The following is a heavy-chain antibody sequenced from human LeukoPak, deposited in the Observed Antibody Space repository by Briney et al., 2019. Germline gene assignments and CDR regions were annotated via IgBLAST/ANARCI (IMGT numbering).Heavy chain of an antibody. D-gene: IGHD3-10*01. Sequence: AGGSLRLSCAASGFTFDDYAMHWVRQAPGKGLEWVSGVSWNSGIIGYADSVKGRFTISRDNAKNSLYLQMNSLRIEDTALYYCAKDNGCPAHYNFHSMDFWGKGTTVTVSS. J-gene: IGHJ6*03. V-gene: IGHV3-9*01. CDR1: GFTFDDYA. CDR3: AKDNGCPAHYNFHSMDF. CDR2: VSWNSGII.